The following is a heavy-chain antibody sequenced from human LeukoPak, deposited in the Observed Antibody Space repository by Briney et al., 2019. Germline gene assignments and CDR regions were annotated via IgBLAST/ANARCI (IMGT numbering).Heavy chain of an antibody. CDR2: IWYDGDKE. J-gene: IGHJ4*02. V-gene: IGHV3-33*01. Sequence: PGRSLRLSCAASGFTFSTYGMHWVRQAPGKGLEWVAVIWYDGDKEYYADSVKGRFAISRDNSKNTLYLQMNYLRAEDTALYYCARGSNFFDRSGYYYPLGFWGQGTLVTVSS. CDR1: GFTFSTYG. CDR3: ARGSNFFDRSGYYYPLGF. D-gene: IGHD3-22*01.